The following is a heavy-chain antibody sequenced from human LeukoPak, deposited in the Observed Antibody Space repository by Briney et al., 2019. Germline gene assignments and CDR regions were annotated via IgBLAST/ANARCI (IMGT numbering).Heavy chain of an antibody. CDR3: ARDSPTVGGYGMDV. CDR2: IYSGGST. J-gene: IGHJ6*02. CDR1: GGSISSGGYY. Sequence: ETLSLTCTVSGGSISSGGYYWSWVRQAPGKGLEWVSVIYSGGSTYYADSVKGRFTISRDNSKNTLNLQMNSLRADDTAVYYCARDSPTVGGYGMDVWGQGTTVTVSS. D-gene: IGHD1-26*01. V-gene: IGHV3-53*01.